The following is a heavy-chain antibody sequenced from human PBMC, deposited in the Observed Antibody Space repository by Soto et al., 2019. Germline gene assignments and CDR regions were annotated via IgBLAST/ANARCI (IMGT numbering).Heavy chain of an antibody. J-gene: IGHJ4*02. CDR1: GGSISSGGYY. CDR3: ARTTPVPNTHRTRSFFAY. V-gene: IGHV4-31*03. Sequence: PSETLSLTYTVSGGSISSGGYYWSWIRQHPGKGLEWIGYIYYSGSTYYNPSLKSRVTISVDTSKNQFSLKLSSVTAAGPAVCYWARTTPVPNTHRTRSFFAYWRQATPVTLSS. CDR2: IYYSGST. D-gene: IGHD1-26*01.